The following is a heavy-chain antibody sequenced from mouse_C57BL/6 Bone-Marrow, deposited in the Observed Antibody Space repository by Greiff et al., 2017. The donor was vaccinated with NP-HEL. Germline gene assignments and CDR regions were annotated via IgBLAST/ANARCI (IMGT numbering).Heavy chain of an antibody. CDR1: GYSITSGYY. CDR3: ARAAYGNYVGGY. J-gene: IGHJ2*01. V-gene: IGHV3-6*01. D-gene: IGHD2-1*01. Sequence: ESGPGLVKPSQSLSLTCSVTGYSITSGYYWNWIRQFPGNKLEWMGYISYDGSNNYNPSLKNRISITRDTSKNQFFLKLNSVTTEDTATYYCARAAYGNYVGGYWGQGTTLTVSS. CDR2: ISYDGSN.